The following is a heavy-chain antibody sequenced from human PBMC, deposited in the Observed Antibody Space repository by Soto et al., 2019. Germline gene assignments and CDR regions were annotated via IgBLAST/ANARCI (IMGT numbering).Heavy chain of an antibody. Sequence: VQLVESGGGLVQPGGSLRLYCAASGFSFSSYWMSWVRQAPGKGLEWVTNINQDGSKKYYVDSVEGRFTISRDSAKNSLHLQMNSLRAEDTAVYYCTREGSGLRLHAGDLSLVGAIDIWGQGTMVTVSS. CDR1: GFSFSSYW. J-gene: IGHJ3*02. CDR2: INQDGSKK. CDR3: TREGSGLRLHAGDLSLVGAIDI. V-gene: IGHV3-7*01. D-gene: IGHD3-16*02.